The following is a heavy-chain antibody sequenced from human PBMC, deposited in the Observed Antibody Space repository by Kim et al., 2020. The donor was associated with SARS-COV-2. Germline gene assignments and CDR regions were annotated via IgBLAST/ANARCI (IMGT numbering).Heavy chain of an antibody. V-gene: IGHV1-69*01. CDR3: ARGEWLPSQKLYNWFDP. J-gene: IGHJ5*02. Sequence: FQGRVTITADESTSTAYMELSSLRSEDTAVYYCARGEWLPSQKLYNWFDPWGQGTLVTVSS. D-gene: IGHD3-3*01.